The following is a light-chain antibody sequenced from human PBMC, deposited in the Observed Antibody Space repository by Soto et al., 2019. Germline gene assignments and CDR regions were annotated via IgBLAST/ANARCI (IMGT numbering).Light chain of an antibody. J-gene: IGLJ1*01. CDR3: SSYTSSRAYV. CDR1: SSDVGGYNY. Sequence: QSVLTQPASVSGSPGQSITISCTGTSSDVGGYNYVSWYQQQSGKAPKLMIHEVSNRPSGVSSRFSGSKSGNTASLTISGLQAEYEADYYCSSYTSSRAYVFGIGTKVTVL. V-gene: IGLV2-14*01. CDR2: EVS.